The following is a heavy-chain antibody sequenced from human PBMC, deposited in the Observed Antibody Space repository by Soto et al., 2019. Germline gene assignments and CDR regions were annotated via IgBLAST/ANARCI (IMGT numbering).Heavy chain of an antibody. CDR3: ATDQVGRIQLQYYYYYYGMDV. J-gene: IGHJ6*02. V-gene: IGHV3-30*03. CDR2: ISYDGSNK. D-gene: IGHD5-18*01. CDR1: GFTFSSYG. Sequence: QVQLVESGGGVVQPGRSLRLSCAASGFTFSSYGMHWVRQAPGKGLEWVAVISYDGSNKYYADSVKGRFTISRDNSKNTLYLQMNSLRAEDTAVYYCATDQVGRIQLQYYYYYYGMDVWGQGTTVTVSS.